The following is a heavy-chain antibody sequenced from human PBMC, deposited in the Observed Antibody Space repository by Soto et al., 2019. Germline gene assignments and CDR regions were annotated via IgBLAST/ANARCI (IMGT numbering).Heavy chain of an antibody. V-gene: IGHV4-59*01. J-gene: IGHJ5*02. CDR3: ARGTYYYDSSGYYNWFDP. CDR2: IYYSGST. D-gene: IGHD3-22*01. CDR1: GGSISSYY. Sequence: SETLSLTCTVSGGSISSYYWSWIRQPPGKGLEWIGYIYYSGSTNYSPSLKSRVTISVDTSKNQFSLKLSSVTAADTAVYYCARGTYYYDSSGYYNWFDPWGQGTLVTVSS.